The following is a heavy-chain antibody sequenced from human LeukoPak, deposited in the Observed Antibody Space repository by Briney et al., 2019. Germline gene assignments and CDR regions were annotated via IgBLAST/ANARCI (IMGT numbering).Heavy chain of an antibody. CDR3: ARIAGYNYGYNYFDS. CDR1: GDSISSYY. CDR2: IYYSGNT. V-gene: IGHV4-59*01. J-gene: IGHJ4*02. D-gene: IGHD5-18*01. Sequence: PSETLSLTCTVSGDSISSYYWSWIRQPPGKGLEWIGYIYYSGNTYYNPSLKSRVTILVDTSKNQFSLKLSSVTAADTAVYYCARIAGYNYGYNYFDSWGQGTLVTVSS.